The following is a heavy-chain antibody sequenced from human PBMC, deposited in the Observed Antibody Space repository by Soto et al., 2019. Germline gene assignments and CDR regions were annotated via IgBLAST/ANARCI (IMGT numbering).Heavy chain of an antibody. CDR3: ARESRYGPGIAAAGLDY. D-gene: IGHD6-13*01. Sequence: GGSLRLSCAASGFTFSSYAMHWVRQAPGKXLEWVAVISYDGSNKYYADSVKGRFTISRDNSKNTLYLQMNSLRAEDTAVYYCARESRYGPGIAAAGLDYWGQGTLVTVSS. CDR2: ISYDGSNK. J-gene: IGHJ4*02. CDR1: GFTFSSYA. V-gene: IGHV3-30-3*01.